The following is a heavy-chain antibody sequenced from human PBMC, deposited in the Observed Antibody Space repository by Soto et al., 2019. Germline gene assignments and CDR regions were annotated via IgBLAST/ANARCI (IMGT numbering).Heavy chain of an antibody. J-gene: IGHJ4*02. Sequence: SETLSLTCTVSGGSISSGGYYWSWIRQPPGKGLEWIGSIYYSGSTYYNPSLKSRVTISVDTSKNQFSLKLTSVTAADTAVYYCVRRHGLTIDAYYWGQGTLVTVSS. CDR1: GGSISSGGYY. CDR2: IYYSGST. CDR3: VRRHGLTIDAYY. V-gene: IGHV4-39*01. D-gene: IGHD3-10*01.